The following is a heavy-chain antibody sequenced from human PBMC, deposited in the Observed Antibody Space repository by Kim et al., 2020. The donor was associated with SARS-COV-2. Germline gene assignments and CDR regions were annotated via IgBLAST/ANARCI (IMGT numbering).Heavy chain of an antibody. CDR2: ISSSSSYI. CDR3: AREGYLGYYYYGMDV. D-gene: IGHD3-16*01. V-gene: IGHV3-21*01. J-gene: IGHJ6*02. Sequence: GGSLRLSCAASGFTFSSYSMNWVRQAPGKGLEWVSSISSSSSYIYYADSVKGRFTISRDNAKNSLYLQMNSLRAEDTAVYYCAREGYLGYYYYGMDVWGQGTTVTVSS. CDR1: GFTFSSYS.